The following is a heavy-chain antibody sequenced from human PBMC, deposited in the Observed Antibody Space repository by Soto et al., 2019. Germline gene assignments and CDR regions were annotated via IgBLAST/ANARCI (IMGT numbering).Heavy chain of an antibody. CDR2: ISAYNGNT. CDR1: GYTFTSYG. J-gene: IGHJ6*02. V-gene: IGHV1-18*01. D-gene: IGHD2-2*01. CDR3: ARALSDIVVVPAPMDV. Sequence: ASVKVSCKASGYTFTSYGISWVRQAPGQGLEWMGWISAYNGNTNYAQKLQGRVTMTTDTSTSTAYMELRSLRSDDTAVYYCARALSDIVVVPAPMDVWGQGATVTVSS.